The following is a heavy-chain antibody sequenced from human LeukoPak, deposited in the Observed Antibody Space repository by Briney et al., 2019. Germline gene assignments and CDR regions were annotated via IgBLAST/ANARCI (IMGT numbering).Heavy chain of an antibody. CDR2: IIPILGIA. V-gene: IGHV1-69*04. Sequence: GASVKVSCKASGGTFSSYAISWVRQAPGQGLEWMGRIIPILGIANYAQKFQGRVTITADKSTSTAYMELSSLRSEDTAVYYCARAPDSSGYYYYHYGMDVWGQGTTVTVSS. CDR1: GGTFSSYA. D-gene: IGHD3-22*01. CDR3: ARAPDSSGYYYYHYGMDV. J-gene: IGHJ6*02.